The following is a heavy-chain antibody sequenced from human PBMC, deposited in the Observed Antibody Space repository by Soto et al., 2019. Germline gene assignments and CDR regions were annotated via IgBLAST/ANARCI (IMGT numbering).Heavy chain of an antibody. CDR1: GGSVSSGSYY. D-gene: IGHD5-12*01. V-gene: IGHV4-61*01. J-gene: IGHJ3*02. CDR3: ATRDGYNSNAFDI. CDR2: IYYSGST. Sequence: SETLSLTCTVSGGSVSSGSYYWSWIRQPPGKGLEWIGYIYYSGSTNYNPSLKSRVTISVDTSKNQFSLKLSSVTTADTAVYYCATRDGYNSNAFDIWGQGTMVTVSS.